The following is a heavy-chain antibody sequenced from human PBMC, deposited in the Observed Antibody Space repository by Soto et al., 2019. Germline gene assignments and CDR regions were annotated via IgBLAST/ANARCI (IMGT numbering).Heavy chain of an antibody. D-gene: IGHD2-15*01. Sequence: GGSLRLSCAASGFTFSSYGMHWVRQAPGKGLEWVAVISYDGSNKYYADSVKGRFTISRDNSKNTLYLQMNSLRAEDTAVYYCAKNSKVTVPHKWSSYGMDVWGQGTTVTVSS. CDR1: GFTFSSYG. V-gene: IGHV3-30*18. CDR2: ISYDGSNK. CDR3: AKNSKVTVPHKWSSYGMDV. J-gene: IGHJ6*02.